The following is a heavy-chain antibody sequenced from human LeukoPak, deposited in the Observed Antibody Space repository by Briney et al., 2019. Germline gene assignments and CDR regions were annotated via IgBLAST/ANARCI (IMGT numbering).Heavy chain of an antibody. V-gene: IGHV3-23*01. D-gene: IGHD1-7*01. Sequence: GGSLRLSCVASGFSFSVYAMSWVRQAPGQGLEWVSAISGSAGSTYYADSVKGRFTISRDNSKNTVYLQMNTLRAEDTAVYYCAKIITGTTFPKYYFEYWGQGTLVTVSS. CDR1: GFSFSVYA. CDR2: ISGSAGST. J-gene: IGHJ4*02. CDR3: AKIITGTTFPKYYFEY.